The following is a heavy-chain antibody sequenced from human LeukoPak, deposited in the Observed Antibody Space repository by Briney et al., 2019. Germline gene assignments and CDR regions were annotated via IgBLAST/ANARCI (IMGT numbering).Heavy chain of an antibody. CDR1: GFTFSIYG. J-gene: IGHJ3*02. Sequence: GRSLRLSCAASGFTFSIYGMHWVRQDPGKGLEWVAVISDDGSHKYYADSVKGRFTISRDNSKNTLYLQMNSLRADDTAVYYCAREGSPRYAFDIWGQGTMVTASS. CDR2: ISDDGSHK. V-gene: IGHV3-30*03. CDR3: AREGSPRYAFDI.